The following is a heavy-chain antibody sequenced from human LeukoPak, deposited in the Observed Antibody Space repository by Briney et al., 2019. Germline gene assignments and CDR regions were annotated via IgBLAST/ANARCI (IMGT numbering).Heavy chain of an antibody. CDR1: GFTFSSYS. CDR3: ARGGSGWYREQNFDY. Sequence: PGGSLRLSCAASGFTFSSYSMNWVRQAPGKGLEWVSSIGSSSSYIYYADSVKGRFTISRDNAKNSLYLQMNSLRAEDTAVYYCARGGSGWYREQNFDYWGQGTLVTVSS. CDR2: IGSSSSYI. V-gene: IGHV3-21*01. J-gene: IGHJ4*02. D-gene: IGHD6-19*01.